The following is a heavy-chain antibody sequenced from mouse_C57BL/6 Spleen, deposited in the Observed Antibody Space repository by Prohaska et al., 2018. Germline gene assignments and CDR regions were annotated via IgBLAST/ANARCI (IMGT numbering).Heavy chain of an antibody. CDR3: ARRIYYSNYPYYAMDY. V-gene: IGHV1-64*01. CDR2: IHPNSGST. CDR1: GYTFTSYW. J-gene: IGHJ4*01. D-gene: IGHD2-5*01. Sequence: QVQLQQPGAELVKPGASVKLSCKASGYTFTSYWMHWVKQRPGQGLEWIGMIHPNSGSTNYNEKFKSKATLTVDKSSSTAYMQLSSLTSEDSAVYYCARRIYYSNYPYYAMDYWGQGTSVTVSS.